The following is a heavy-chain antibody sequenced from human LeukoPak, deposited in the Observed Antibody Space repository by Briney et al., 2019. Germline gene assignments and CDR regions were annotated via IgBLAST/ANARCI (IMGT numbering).Heavy chain of an antibody. CDR1: GFTFSGYG. Sequence: GGSLRLSCAASGFTFSGYGMHWGRQAPGKGLEWVTFIHYDGGSKYYADSVKGRFTVSRDNSKDTLYLQLNSLTAEDTAVYYCAKAPSSWPYYFDSWGQGTLVTVSS. CDR2: IHYDGGSK. CDR3: AKAPSSWPYYFDS. D-gene: IGHD6-13*01. V-gene: IGHV3-30*02. J-gene: IGHJ4*02.